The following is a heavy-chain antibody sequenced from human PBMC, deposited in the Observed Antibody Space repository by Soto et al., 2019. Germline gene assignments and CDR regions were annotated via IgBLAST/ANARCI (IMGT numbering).Heavy chain of an antibody. CDR3: ASAPTTVVTPYYFDS. Sequence: QVQLVESGGGVVQPGRSLRLSCAASGFAFSNYAMHWVRQAPGKGLEWVAVISYDGSNKYYADSVKGRFTISRDNSKNTRYLQMNSLRAEDTAVYYCASAPTTVVTPYYFDSWGQGTLVTVSS. V-gene: IGHV3-30-3*01. CDR1: GFAFSNYA. CDR2: ISYDGSNK. D-gene: IGHD4-17*01. J-gene: IGHJ4*02.